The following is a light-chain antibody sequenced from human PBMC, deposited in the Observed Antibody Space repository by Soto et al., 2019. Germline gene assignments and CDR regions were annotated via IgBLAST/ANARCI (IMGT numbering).Light chain of an antibody. CDR2: AAY. V-gene: IGKV1-27*01. CDR3: QRYYNAPFT. CDR1: QGIKNY. Sequence: DIQMTQSPSSLSASVGDRVTITCRASQGIKNYLAWYQQKPGETHKLLIYAAYTLESGIQPRFSGSGSGTDFTLTIKNLQPEDVATYYCQRYYNAPFTFGGGTKVDIK. J-gene: IGKJ4*01.